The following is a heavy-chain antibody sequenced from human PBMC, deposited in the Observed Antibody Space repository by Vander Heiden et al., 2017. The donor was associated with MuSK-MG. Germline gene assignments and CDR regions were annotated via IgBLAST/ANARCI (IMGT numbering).Heavy chain of an antibody. J-gene: IGHJ4*02. V-gene: IGHV1-2*02. D-gene: IGHD3-3*01. CDR2: SIPNSGAT. CDR1: GYTFTDYY. CDR3: GRGPISRYGLVEWTLDD. Sequence: QVPLVQSGAAVKTPGASVKVSCRASGYTFTDYYLHWVRQVRGHGLEWTGWSIPNSGATNYAMQLQGRVTMTRDTAASTAYMEVSRLSTDDTADYYGGRGPISRYGLVEWTLDDWGQGTRVTVSS.